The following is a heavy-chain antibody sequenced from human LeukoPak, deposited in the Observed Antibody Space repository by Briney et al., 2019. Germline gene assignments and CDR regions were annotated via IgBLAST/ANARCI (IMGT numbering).Heavy chain of an antibody. Sequence: SVKVSCKASGGTFSSYAISWVRQAPGQGLEWMGGIIPIFGTANYAQKFQGRVTITADESTSTAYMELSSLRSEDTAVYYCARDGGRTSRNWFDPWGQGTLVTVSS. CDR2: IIPIFGTA. V-gene: IGHV1-69*13. D-gene: IGHD2-2*01. CDR3: ARDGGRTSRNWFDP. CDR1: GGTFSSYA. J-gene: IGHJ5*02.